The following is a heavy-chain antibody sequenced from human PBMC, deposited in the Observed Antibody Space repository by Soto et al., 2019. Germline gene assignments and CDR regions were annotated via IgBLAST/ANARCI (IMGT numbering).Heavy chain of an antibody. J-gene: IGHJ2*01. CDR2: IYYSGST. Sequence: PSETLSLTCTVSGGSVSSGSYYWSWIRQPPGKGLEWIGYIYYSGSTNYNPSLKSRVTISVDTSKNQFSLKLSSVTAADTAVYYCARATLYGDLRPYWNFDLWGRGTLVTVSS. CDR3: ARATLYGDLRPYWNFDL. V-gene: IGHV4-61*01. CDR1: GGSVSSGSYY. D-gene: IGHD4-17*01.